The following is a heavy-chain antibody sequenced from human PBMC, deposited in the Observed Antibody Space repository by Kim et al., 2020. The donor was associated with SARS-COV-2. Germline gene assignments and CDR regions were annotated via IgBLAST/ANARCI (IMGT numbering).Heavy chain of an antibody. V-gene: IGHV3-9*01. CDR1: GFTFDDYA. J-gene: IGHJ6*02. Sequence: GGSLRLSCAASGFTFDDYAMHWVRQAPGKGLEWVSGISWNSGSIGYADSVKGRFTISRDNAKNSLYLQMNSLRAEDTALYYCAKAQRGEGDYGPATDYYYYGMDVWGQGTTVTVSS. D-gene: IGHD4-17*01. CDR3: AKAQRGEGDYGPATDYYYYGMDV. CDR2: ISWNSGSI.